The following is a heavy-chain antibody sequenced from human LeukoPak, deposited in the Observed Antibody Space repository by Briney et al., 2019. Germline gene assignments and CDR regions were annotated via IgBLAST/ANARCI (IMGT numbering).Heavy chain of an antibody. CDR1: GGSISTYY. CDR3: ARNEGGSYYAFGI. CDR2: IYYSGST. D-gene: IGHD1-26*01. J-gene: IGHJ3*02. V-gene: IGHV4-59*06. Sequence: SETLSLTCTVSGGSISTYYWSWIRQHPGKGLEWIGYIYYSGSTYYSPSLKSRVTISVDTSKNQFSLKLSSVTAADTAVYYCARNEGGSYYAFGIWGQGTMVTVSS.